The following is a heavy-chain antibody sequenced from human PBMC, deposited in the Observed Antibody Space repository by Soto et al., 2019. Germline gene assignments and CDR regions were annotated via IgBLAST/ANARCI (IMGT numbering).Heavy chain of an antibody. CDR3: VRKSIDRVDYYYYMDV. J-gene: IGHJ6*03. D-gene: IGHD2-21*01. CDR1: GGSISSGGYY. V-gene: IGHV4-31*03. CDR2: IYYSGST. Sequence: SETLSLTCTVSGGSISSGGYYWSWIRQHPGKGLEWIGYIYYSGSTYYNPSLKSRVTISVDTSKNQFSLKLSSVTAADTAVYYCVRKSIDRVDYYYYMDVWGKGTTVTVSS.